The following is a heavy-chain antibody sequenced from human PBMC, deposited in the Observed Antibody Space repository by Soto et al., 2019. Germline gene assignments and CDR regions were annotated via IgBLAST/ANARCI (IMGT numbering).Heavy chain of an antibody. CDR3: AREYYDFWSGYYGSYYGMDV. Sequence: GGPLRLSCAASLFTVSSYGMHWVRQSPGKGLEWVAVIWYDGSNKYYADSVKGRFTISRDNSKNTLYLQMNSLRAEDTAVYYCAREYYDFWSGYYGSYYGMDVWGQGTTVTVSS. CDR2: IWYDGSNK. V-gene: IGHV3-33*01. J-gene: IGHJ6*02. D-gene: IGHD3-3*01. CDR1: LFTVSSYG.